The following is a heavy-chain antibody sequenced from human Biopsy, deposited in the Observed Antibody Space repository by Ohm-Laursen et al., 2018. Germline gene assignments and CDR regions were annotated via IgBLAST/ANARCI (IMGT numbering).Heavy chain of an antibody. CDR3: ASVVLGPTNDAFDL. V-gene: IGHV4-4*07. CDR2: IYPGGSA. D-gene: IGHD3-22*01. Sequence: SDTLSLTCNVSGGDINNYYWSWIRQPAGKGLEWIGRIYPGGSANYNPSLKSRITMSVGTSKKQLSLRLRSVTAADTAMYYCASVVLGPTNDAFDLWGQGTMVFVSS. J-gene: IGHJ3*01. CDR1: GGDINNYY.